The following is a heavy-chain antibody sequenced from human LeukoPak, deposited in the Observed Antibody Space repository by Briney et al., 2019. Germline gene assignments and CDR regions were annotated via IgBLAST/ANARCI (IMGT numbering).Heavy chain of an antibody. V-gene: IGHV3-23*01. CDR1: GFTFSNYA. J-gene: IGHJ3*02. CDR2: ISGSGGST. Sequence: GGSLRLSLAASGFTFSNYAMSGFGQPPGKGLGGAPGISGSGGSTYYADSVKGRFTISRDNSKNTLYLQMNSLRVEDTAAYYCAKDILTAVADPSFPNAFDMWGQGTMVTVSS. D-gene: IGHD6-19*01. CDR3: AKDILTAVADPSFPNAFDM.